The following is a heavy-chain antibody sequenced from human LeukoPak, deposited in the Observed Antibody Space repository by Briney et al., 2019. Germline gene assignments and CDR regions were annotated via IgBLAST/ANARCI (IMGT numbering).Heavy chain of an antibody. D-gene: IGHD3-16*01. CDR2: IYYSGST. V-gene: IGHV4-61*01. CDR1: GGSVSSSSSY. J-gene: IGHJ4*02. CDR3: ARSWGEDY. Sequence: SETLSLTCTVSGGSVSSSSSYWSWVRQPPGKGLEWIGYIYYSGSTNYNPSLKSRVTISVDTSKNQFSLKLSSVTAADTAVYYCARSWGEDYWGQGTLVTVSS.